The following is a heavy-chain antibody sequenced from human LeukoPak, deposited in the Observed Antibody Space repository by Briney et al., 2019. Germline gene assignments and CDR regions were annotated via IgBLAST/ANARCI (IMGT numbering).Heavy chain of an antibody. Sequence: SGGSLRLSCPASGFTFSGYSMNWVRQAPGKGLEWVSSVSITGYYIYYADSVKGRFSISRDNAKNSLYLQMNSLRAEDTAVYYCARGGDCGTTSCYYFDFWGQGTRVTVSP. J-gene: IGHJ4*02. CDR2: VSITGYYI. CDR1: GFTFSGYS. CDR3: ARGGDCGTTSCYYFDF. V-gene: IGHV3-21*01. D-gene: IGHD2-2*01.